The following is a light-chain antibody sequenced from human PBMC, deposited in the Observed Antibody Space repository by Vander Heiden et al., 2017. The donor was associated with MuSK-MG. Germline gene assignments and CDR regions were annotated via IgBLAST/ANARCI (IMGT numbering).Light chain of an antibody. CDR2: GNS. Sequence: QSVLTPPPSMSGAPGQRVTISCTGRSSNIGSDNEVAWYQQLPGTAPKLLIFGNSNRPSGVPDRFSGAKSGISASLAITGLQAEDEADYYCQSYDSSLMGVVFGGGTKLTVL. J-gene: IGLJ2*01. CDR3: QSYDSSLMGVV. V-gene: IGLV1-40*01. CDR1: SSNIGSDNE.